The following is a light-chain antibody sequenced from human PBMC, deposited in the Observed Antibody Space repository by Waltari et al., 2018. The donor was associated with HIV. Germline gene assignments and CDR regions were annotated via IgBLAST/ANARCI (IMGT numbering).Light chain of an antibody. J-gene: IGLJ1*01. Sequence: QSVLTQPPSVSEAPRQRVTISCSGSSSNIGNNAVSWYQQLPGKAPKLLIFYDDLLPSGVSDRFSGSKSGTSGSLAISGLQSEDEADYYCAAWDDSLNGYVFGTGTQVTV. CDR3: AAWDDSLNGYV. CDR1: SSNIGNNA. V-gene: IGLV1-36*01. CDR2: YDD.